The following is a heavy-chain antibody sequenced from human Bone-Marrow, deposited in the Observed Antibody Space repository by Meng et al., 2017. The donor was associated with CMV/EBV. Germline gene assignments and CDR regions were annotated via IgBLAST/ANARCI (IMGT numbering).Heavy chain of an antibody. Sequence: ASVKVSCKASGYTFTGYYMHWVRQAPGQGLEWMGWINPNSGGTNYAQKFQGRVTMTRDTSISTAYMELSRLRSDDTAVYYCARGFGYDFWSGYYPQGDYWGQGNLVTGSS. CDR1: GYTFTGYY. D-gene: IGHD3-3*01. CDR3: ARGFGYDFWSGYYPQGDY. CDR2: INPNSGGT. J-gene: IGHJ4*02. V-gene: IGHV1-2*02.